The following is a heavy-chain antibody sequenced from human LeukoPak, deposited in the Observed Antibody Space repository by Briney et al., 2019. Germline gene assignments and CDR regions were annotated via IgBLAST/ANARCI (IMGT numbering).Heavy chain of an antibody. Sequence: GASVKVSCKASGYTLAGYYYIHWVRQAPGQGLEWMGWIKPSSGGTQFSHKFQGRVTMARDTSLSTAYMELSSLRSDDTATYYCASAESHDYGETWGQGTLVTVSS. J-gene: IGHJ4*02. V-gene: IGHV1-2*07. D-gene: IGHD3-16*01. CDR3: ASAESHDYGET. CDR2: IKPSSGGT. CDR1: GYTLAGYY.